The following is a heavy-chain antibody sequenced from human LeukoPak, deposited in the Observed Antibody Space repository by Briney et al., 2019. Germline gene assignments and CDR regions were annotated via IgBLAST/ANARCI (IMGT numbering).Heavy chain of an antibody. V-gene: IGHV1-46*01. D-gene: IGHD2-21*02. CDR1: GYTFTSYY. J-gene: IGHJ4*02. Sequence: ASVKVSCKASGYTFTSYYMHWVRQAPGQGLEWMGKINPSGGSTTHAQKFQGRVTMTGDMSTSTVYMELSSLRSEDTAVYYCASGVVVTAPIDYWGQGTLVTVSS. CDR2: INPSGGST. CDR3: ASGVVVTAPIDY.